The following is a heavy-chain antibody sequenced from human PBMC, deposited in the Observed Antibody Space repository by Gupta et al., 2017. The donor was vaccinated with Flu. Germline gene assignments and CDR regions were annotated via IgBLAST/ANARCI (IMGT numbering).Heavy chain of an antibody. CDR2: INAGNGNT. V-gene: IGHV1-3*01. Sequence: SYAMHWVRQAPGQRLEWMGWINAGNGNTKYSQKFQGRVTITRDTSASTAYMELSSLRSEDTAVYYCARNRLLSSYIGGMDVWGKGTTVTVSS. CDR3: ARNRLLSSYIGGMDV. J-gene: IGHJ6*04. CDR1: SYA. D-gene: IGHD2-2*01.